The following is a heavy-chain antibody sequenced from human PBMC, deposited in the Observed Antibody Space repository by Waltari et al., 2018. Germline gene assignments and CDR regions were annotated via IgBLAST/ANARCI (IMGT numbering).Heavy chain of an antibody. J-gene: IGHJ4*02. Sequence: QVQLQESGPGLVKPSETLSLTCTVSVGSISSYYWRWIRQPAGKGLEWIGRIYTSGSTNYNPSLKSRVTMSVDTSKNQFSLKLSSVTAADTAVYYCARDRGSGSYKVFDYWGQGTLVTVSS. D-gene: IGHD3-10*01. CDR2: IYTSGST. V-gene: IGHV4-4*07. CDR1: VGSISSYY. CDR3: ARDRGSGSYKVFDY.